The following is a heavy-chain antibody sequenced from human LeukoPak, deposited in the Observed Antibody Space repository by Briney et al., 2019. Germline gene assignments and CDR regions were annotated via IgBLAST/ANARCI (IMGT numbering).Heavy chain of an antibody. CDR2: FDPEDGET. J-gene: IGHJ4*02. V-gene: IGHV1-24*01. CDR1: GYTLTELS. Sequence: ASVKVSCKVSGYTLTELSMHWVRQAPGKGLEWMGGFDPEDGETIYAQKFQGRVTMTEDTSTDTAYMELSSLRSEDTAVYYCATGGKYSSSWCNFDYWGQGTLVTVSS. CDR3: ATGGKYSSSWCNFDY. D-gene: IGHD6-13*01.